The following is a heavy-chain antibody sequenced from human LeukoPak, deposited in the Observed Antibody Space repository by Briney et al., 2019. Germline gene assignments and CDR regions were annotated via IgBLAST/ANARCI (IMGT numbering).Heavy chain of an antibody. V-gene: IGHV3-9*01. CDR3: ARSWVPSATKPGDY. Sequence: PGGSLRLSCAASGFTFDGYAMHWVRQAPGKGLQWVSGISWNSGSIGYADSVEGRFTISRDNAKNSLYLQMNSLRGEDTAVYYCARSWVPSATKPGDYWGQGTLVTVSS. D-gene: IGHD1-14*01. J-gene: IGHJ4*02. CDR2: ISWNSGSI. CDR1: GFTFDGYA.